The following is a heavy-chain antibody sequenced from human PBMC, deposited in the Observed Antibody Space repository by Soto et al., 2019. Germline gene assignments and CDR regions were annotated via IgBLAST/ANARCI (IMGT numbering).Heavy chain of an antibody. Sequence: PGGSLRLSCAASGFTFSSYGMHWVRQAPGKGLEWVAVIWYDGSNKYYADSVKGRFTISRDNSKNTLYLQMNSLRAEETAVYYCARDGRKNYDILTGYYYYYGMDVWGQGTTVTVSS. V-gene: IGHV3-33*01. CDR1: GFTFSSYG. D-gene: IGHD3-9*01. J-gene: IGHJ6*02. CDR2: IWYDGSNK. CDR3: ARDGRKNYDILTGYYYYYGMDV.